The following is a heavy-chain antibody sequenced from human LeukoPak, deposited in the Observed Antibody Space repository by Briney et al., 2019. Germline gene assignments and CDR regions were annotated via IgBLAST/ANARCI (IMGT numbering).Heavy chain of an antibody. V-gene: IGHV3-7*03. Sequence: GGSLRLSCAASGFIFSNYAMSWVRQAPGKGLEWVANIKQDGSEKYYVDSVKGRFTISRDNAKNSLYLQMNSLRADDTAVYYCAMGTYYYDSSGSNLDYWGQGTLVTVSS. CDR1: GFIFSNYA. CDR3: AMGTYYYDSSGSNLDY. CDR2: IKQDGSEK. J-gene: IGHJ4*02. D-gene: IGHD3-22*01.